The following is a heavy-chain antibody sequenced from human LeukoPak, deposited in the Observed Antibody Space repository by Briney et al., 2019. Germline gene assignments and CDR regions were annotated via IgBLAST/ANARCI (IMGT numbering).Heavy chain of an antibody. V-gene: IGHV4-59*01. Sequence: PSETLSLTCTVSADSISNYYWTWLRQPPGKGLEWIGYIYNSGSTNYNTSLKSRVTISMDTSKNQFSLKLSSVTAADTAVYCAAEFSNEQWLDWDYWGQGTLVTVSS. CDR2: IYNSGST. CDR1: ADSISNYY. J-gene: IGHJ4*02. D-gene: IGHD6-19*01. CDR3: AAEFSNEQWLDWDY.